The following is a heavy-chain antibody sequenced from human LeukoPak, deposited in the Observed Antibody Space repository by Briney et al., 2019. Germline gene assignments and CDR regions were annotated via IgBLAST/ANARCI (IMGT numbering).Heavy chain of an antibody. Sequence: GGSLRLSCAASGFTFSSYSMNWVRQAPGKGLEWVSSISSSSSYIYYADSVKGRFTISRDNVKNSLYLQMNSLRAEDTAVYYCVRGHSSSWPNNWFDPWGQGTLVTVSS. V-gene: IGHV3-21*01. CDR2: ISSSSSYI. CDR1: GFTFSSYS. D-gene: IGHD6-13*01. CDR3: VRGHSSSWPNNWFDP. J-gene: IGHJ5*02.